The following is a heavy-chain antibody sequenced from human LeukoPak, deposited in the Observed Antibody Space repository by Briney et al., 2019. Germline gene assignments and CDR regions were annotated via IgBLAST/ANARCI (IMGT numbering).Heavy chain of an antibody. Sequence: ASVKVSCKASGGTFSSYAISWVRQAPGQGLEWMGGIIPIFGTANYAQKFQGRVTITADESTSTAYMELSSLRSEDTAVYYCARALYYYGSGSYYPGHWFDPWGKGTLVTVSS. CDR2: IIPIFGTA. CDR3: ARALYYYGSGSYYPGHWFDP. CDR1: GGTFSSYA. D-gene: IGHD3-10*01. J-gene: IGHJ5*02. V-gene: IGHV1-69*13.